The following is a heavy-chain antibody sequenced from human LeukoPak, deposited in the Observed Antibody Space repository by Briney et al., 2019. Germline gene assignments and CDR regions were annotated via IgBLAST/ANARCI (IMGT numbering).Heavy chain of an antibody. J-gene: IGHJ4*02. Sequence: PGKSLRLSCAASGFTFSSYAIHWVRQAPGKALEWVAVISYDGINQYYADSVKGRFTISRDNSKNTLYLQMSSLRAEDTAVYYCATPLDYYDSSGYHQGGDWGQGTLVTVSS. D-gene: IGHD3-22*01. CDR3: ATPLDYYDSSGYHQGGD. CDR1: GFTFSSYA. V-gene: IGHV3-30*04. CDR2: ISYDGINQ.